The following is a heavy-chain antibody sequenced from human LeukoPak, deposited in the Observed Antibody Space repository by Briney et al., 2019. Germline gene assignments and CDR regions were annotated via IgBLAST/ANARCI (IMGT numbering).Heavy chain of an antibody. CDR1: GFTVSSNY. J-gene: IGHJ4*02. CDR3: ARDWSGSGARGY. Sequence: GGSLRLSCAASGFTVSSNYMSWVRRAPGKGLEWVSVIYSGGSTYYADSVKGRFTISRDNSKDTLYLQMNSLRAEDTAVYYCARDWSGSGARGYWGQGTLVTVSS. CDR2: IYSGGST. V-gene: IGHV3-53*01. D-gene: IGHD3-3*01.